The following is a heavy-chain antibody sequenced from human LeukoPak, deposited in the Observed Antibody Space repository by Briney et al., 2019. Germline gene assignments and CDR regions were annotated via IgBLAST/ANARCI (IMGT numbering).Heavy chain of an antibody. J-gene: IGHJ4*02. CDR2: IYSSGST. V-gene: IGHV4-4*07. Sequence: SETLSLTCTVSGGSIRNYYWSWIRQPAGRGLEWIGLIYSSGSTNSNPSLKSRVTMSVDTSKNQFSLNLSSVTAADTAVYYCARVAVTVTWFDYWGQGTLVTVSS. D-gene: IGHD6-19*01. CDR1: GGSIRNYY. CDR3: ARVAVTVTWFDY.